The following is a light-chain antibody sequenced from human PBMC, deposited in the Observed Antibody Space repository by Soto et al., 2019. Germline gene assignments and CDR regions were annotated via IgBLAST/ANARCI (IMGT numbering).Light chain of an antibody. Sequence: VLTQPPSASGTPGQRVTISCSGSSSNIESNTVYWYQQLPGMAPRLLIHTNDRRPSGVPDRFSGSKSGTSASLAISGLQSEDEADYYCLAWDDSLNGNLFGTGIKVTVL. CDR1: SSNIESNT. J-gene: IGLJ1*01. CDR2: TND. V-gene: IGLV1-44*01. CDR3: LAWDDSLNGNL.